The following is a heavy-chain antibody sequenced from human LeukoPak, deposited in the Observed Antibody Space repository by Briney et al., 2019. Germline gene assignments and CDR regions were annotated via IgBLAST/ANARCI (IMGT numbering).Heavy chain of an antibody. CDR2: IRNDKSDK. V-gene: IGHV3-30*02. CDR1: GFTFTMSH. J-gene: IGHJ4*02. CDR3: AKDYYWGLDY. Sequence: GGSLRLSCAASGFTFTMSHIHWVRQAPGKGLERVSFIRNDKSDKYYADSLKGRFTISRDNSKNTLYLQMNSLRVEDTAVYYCAKDYYWGLDYWGQGALVTISS. D-gene: IGHD3-22*01.